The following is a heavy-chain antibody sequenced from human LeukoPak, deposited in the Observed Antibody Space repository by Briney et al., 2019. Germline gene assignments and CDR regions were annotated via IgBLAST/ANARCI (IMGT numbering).Heavy chain of an antibody. V-gene: IGHV3-7*01. CDR1: GFTFSRYW. CDR2: INQDGSQK. D-gene: IGHD5-12*01. J-gene: IGHJ4*02. CDR3: ARDGGYRGYDADC. Sequence: GGSLRVSCAGSGFTFSRYWISWVRQAPGKGLEWVAHINQDGSQKLYVDSVTGRFTISRDNAKNSLYLQMNSLRAEDTAVYYCARDGGYRGYDADCWGQGTLVTVSS.